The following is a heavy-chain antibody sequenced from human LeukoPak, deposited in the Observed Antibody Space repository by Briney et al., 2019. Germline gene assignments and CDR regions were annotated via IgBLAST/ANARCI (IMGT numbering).Heavy chain of an antibody. CDR2: ISSNSGTM. Sequence: GGSLRLSRAASGFIFDDYAMHWVRQAPGKGLEWVSGISSNSGTMGYEDSVKGRFTISRDNAKNTLYLQMNSLRAEDTAVYYCASASSHRIAAGGDYWGQGTLVTVSS. J-gene: IGHJ4*02. CDR3: ASASSHRIAAGGDY. CDR1: GFIFDDYA. D-gene: IGHD6-13*01. V-gene: IGHV3-9*01.